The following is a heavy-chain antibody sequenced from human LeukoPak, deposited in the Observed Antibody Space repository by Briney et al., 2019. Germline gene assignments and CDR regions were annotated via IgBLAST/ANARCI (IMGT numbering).Heavy chain of an antibody. Sequence: GGSLRLSCAASGFTFSSYWMSWVRQAPGKGLEWVANIKQDGSEKYYVDSVKGRFTISRDNAKNSLYLQMNGLRAEDTAVYYCARDPPYYYGSGSYYRYWGQGTLVTVSS. CDR1: GFTFSSYW. D-gene: IGHD3-10*01. J-gene: IGHJ4*02. CDR2: IKQDGSEK. V-gene: IGHV3-7*01. CDR3: ARDPPYYYGSGSYYRY.